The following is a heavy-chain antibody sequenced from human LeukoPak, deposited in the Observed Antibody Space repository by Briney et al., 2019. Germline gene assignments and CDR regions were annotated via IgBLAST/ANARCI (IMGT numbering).Heavy chain of an antibody. CDR3: ARESASIAAAGPLDY. Sequence: SVKVSCKASGGTFSSYAISWVRQAPGQGLEWMGRIIPILGIANYAQKFQGRVTITADKSTSTAYMGLSSLRSEDTAVYYCARESASIAAAGPLDYWGQGTLVTVSS. CDR1: GGTFSSYA. D-gene: IGHD6-13*01. J-gene: IGHJ4*02. V-gene: IGHV1-69*04. CDR2: IIPILGIA.